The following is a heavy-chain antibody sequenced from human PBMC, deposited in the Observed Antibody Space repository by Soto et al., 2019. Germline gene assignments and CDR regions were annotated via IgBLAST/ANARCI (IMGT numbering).Heavy chain of an antibody. CDR2: IYHSGST. D-gene: IGHD3-3*01. V-gene: IGHV4-30-2*01. CDR3: AGGGFGVARDY. Sequence: QLQLQESGSGLVKPSQTLSLTCAVSGGSISSGGYSWSWIRQPPGKGLEWIGYIYHSGSTYYNPSRKGRGPITIDRAQDQVSPKLSSGAAADTAVYYCAGGGFGVARDYWGQGTLVTVSS. J-gene: IGHJ4*02. CDR1: GGSISSGGYS.